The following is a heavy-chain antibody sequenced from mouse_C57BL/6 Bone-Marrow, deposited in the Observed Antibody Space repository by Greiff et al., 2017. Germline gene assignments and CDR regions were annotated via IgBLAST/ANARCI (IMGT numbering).Heavy chain of an antibody. D-gene: IGHD2-10*02. J-gene: IGHJ4*01. CDR2: IDPSDSYT. V-gene: IGHV1-69*01. CDR3: ARRNEYNYAMDY. CDR1: GYTFTSYW. Sequence: QVQLQQPGAELVMPGASVKLSCKASGYTFTSYWMHWVKQRPGQGLEWIGEIDPSDSYTNYNQKFKGKSTLTVDKSSSTAYMQLSSLTSEDSAVYYCARRNEYNYAMDYWGQGTSVTVSS.